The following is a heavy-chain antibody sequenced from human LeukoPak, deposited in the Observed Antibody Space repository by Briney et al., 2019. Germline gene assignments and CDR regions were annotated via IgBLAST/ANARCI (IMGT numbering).Heavy chain of an antibody. CDR1: GCTFSSYA. CDR2: TIPIFGTA. J-gene: IGHJ6*03. CDR3: ARTGIQLWDLGYYYYYMDV. D-gene: IGHD5-18*01. V-gene: IGHV1-69*13. Sequence: ASVKVSCKASGCTFSSYAISWVRQAPGQGLEWMGGTIPIFGTANYTQKFQGRVTITADESTSTAYMELSSLRSEDTAVYYCARTGIQLWDLGYYYYYMDVWGKGTTVTVSS.